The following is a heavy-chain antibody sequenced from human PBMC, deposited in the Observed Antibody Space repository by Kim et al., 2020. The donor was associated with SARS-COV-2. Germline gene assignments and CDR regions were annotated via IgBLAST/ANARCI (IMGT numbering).Heavy chain of an antibody. CDR2: YT. Sequence: YTNASPSFQGHVTISADKSISTAYLQGSSLKASDTAMYYCARPIGGMDVWGQGTTVTVSS. D-gene: IGHD3-16*02. J-gene: IGHJ6*02. CDR3: ARPIGGMDV. V-gene: IGHV5-10-1*01.